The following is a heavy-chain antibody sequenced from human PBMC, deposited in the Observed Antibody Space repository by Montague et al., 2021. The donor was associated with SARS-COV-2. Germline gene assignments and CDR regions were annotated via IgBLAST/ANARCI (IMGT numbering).Heavy chain of an antibody. CDR3: ARHRANAGSFDI. CDR1: GGSITVSRYD. CDR2: VHYTGTT. Sequence: SETLSLTCTVSGGSITVSRYDWGWIRQPPGKGLEWIGSVHYTGTTSYNESLKGRLTISVDTSESQFSLRMTSVTASDTAVYYCARHRANAGSFDIWGHGTLVTVS. D-gene: IGHD1-1*01. V-gene: IGHV4-39*01. J-gene: IGHJ3*02.